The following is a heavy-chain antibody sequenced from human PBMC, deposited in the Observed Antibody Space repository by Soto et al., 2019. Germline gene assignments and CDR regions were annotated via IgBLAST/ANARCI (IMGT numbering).Heavy chain of an antibody. Sequence: SETLSLTCTVSGGSISSYYWSWIRPPPGKGLEWIGYIYYSGSTNYNPSLKSRVTISVDTSKNQFSLKLSSVTAADTAVYYCARQTRDYYSSGLSFDYWGQGTLVTVSS. V-gene: IGHV4-59*08. J-gene: IGHJ4*02. D-gene: IGHD6-19*01. CDR3: ARQTRDYYSSGLSFDY. CDR1: GGSISSYY. CDR2: IYYSGST.